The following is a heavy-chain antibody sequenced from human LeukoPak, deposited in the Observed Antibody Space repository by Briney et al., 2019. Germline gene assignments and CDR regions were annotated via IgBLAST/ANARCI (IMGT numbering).Heavy chain of an antibody. V-gene: IGHV3-30*02. CDR1: GFTFSTYG. CDR3: AKDDGGSNYFDY. D-gene: IGHD4-23*01. CDR2: IRYDGSIK. J-gene: IGHJ4*02. Sequence: GGSLRLSFAASGFTFSTYGMHWVRQAPGKGLEWVAFIRYDGSIKYYADSMKARFTISRDNSKNTLYLQMSSLRAGDTAVYYCAKDDGGSNYFDYWGQGTLVTVSS.